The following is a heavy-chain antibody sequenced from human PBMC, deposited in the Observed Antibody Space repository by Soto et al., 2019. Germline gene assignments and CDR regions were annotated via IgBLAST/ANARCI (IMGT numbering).Heavy chain of an antibody. CDR1: GGSISSGGYY. D-gene: IGHD6-13*01. CDR2: IYYSGST. V-gene: IGHV4-31*03. CDR3: ARAKKGIAAAENWFDP. Sequence: QVQLQESGPGLVKPSQTLSLTCTVSGGSISSGGYYWSWIRQHPGKGLEWIGYIYYSGSTYYNPSLKSRVTISVDTSKNQFSLKLSSVTAEDTAVYYCARAKKGIAAAENWFDPWGQGTLVAVSS. J-gene: IGHJ5*02.